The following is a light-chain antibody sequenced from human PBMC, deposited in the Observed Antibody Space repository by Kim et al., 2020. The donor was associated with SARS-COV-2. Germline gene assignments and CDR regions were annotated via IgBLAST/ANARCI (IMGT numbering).Light chain of an antibody. CDR1: SSDVGAYNY. CDR2: DVS. CDR3: CSYAGSYTFR. J-gene: IGLJ2*01. V-gene: IGLV2-11*01. Sequence: QSALTQPRSVSGSPGQSVTISCTGTSSDVGAYNYVSWYQQHPGKAPKLMIYDVSKRPSGVPDRFSGSKSGNTASLTISGLQAEDEGDYYCCSYAGSYTFRVGGGTQLTVL.